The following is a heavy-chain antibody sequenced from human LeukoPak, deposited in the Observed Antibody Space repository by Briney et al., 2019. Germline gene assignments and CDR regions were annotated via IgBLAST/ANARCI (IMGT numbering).Heavy chain of an antibody. Sequence: GGSLRLSCAASGFTFSSYGMYWVRQAPGEGLEHVSGISSTGTYTYYANSVRGRLTISRDNSKNTLYLQMGSLRAEDTAVYYCARGPTDISFNAFDIWGQGTMVTVSS. CDR3: ARGPTDISFNAFDI. CDR2: ISSTGTYT. CDR1: GFTFSSYG. J-gene: IGHJ3*02. V-gene: IGHV3-64*01. D-gene: IGHD4-17*01.